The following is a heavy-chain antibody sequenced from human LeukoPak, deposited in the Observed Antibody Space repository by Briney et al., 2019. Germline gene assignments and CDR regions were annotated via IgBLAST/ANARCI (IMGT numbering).Heavy chain of an antibody. CDR1: GYSISSGYY. CDR3: ARDSGYDYIDY. V-gene: IGHV4-4*07. CDR2: IYTSGST. Sequence: SETLSLTCTVSGYSISSGYYWGWIRQPAGKGLEWIGRIYTSGSTNYNPSLKSRVTMSVDTSKNQFSLKLSSVTAADTAVYYCARDSGYDYIDYWGQGTLVTVSS. J-gene: IGHJ4*02. D-gene: IGHD5-12*01.